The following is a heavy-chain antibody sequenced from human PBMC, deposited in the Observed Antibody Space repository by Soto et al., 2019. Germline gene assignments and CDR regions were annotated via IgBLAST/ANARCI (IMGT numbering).Heavy chain of an antibody. CDR3: ARGGYCSGGSCYPQVDY. CDR2: INHSGST. J-gene: IGHJ4*02. V-gene: IGHV4-34*01. D-gene: IGHD2-15*01. CDR1: GGSFSGYY. Sequence: PSETLSLTCAVYGGSFSGYYWSWIRQPPGKGLEWIGEINHSGSTNYNPSLKSRATISVDTSKNQFSLKLSSVTAADTAVYYCARGGYCSGGSCYPQVDYWGQGTLVTVSS.